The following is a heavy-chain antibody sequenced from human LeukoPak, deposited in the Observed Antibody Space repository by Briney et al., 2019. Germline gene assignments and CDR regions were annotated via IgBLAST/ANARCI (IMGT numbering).Heavy chain of an antibody. CDR3: AKGRRHIVAAYYFDY. CDR2: ISGSGGST. D-gene: IGHD2-21*01. Sequence: GGSLRLSCAASGFTFSSYARSWVRQAPGKGLEWVSAISGSGGSTYYADSVKGRFTISRDNSKNTLYLQMNSLRAEDTAVYYCAKGRRHIVAAYYFDYWGQGTLVTVSS. CDR1: GFTFSSYA. J-gene: IGHJ4*02. V-gene: IGHV3-23*01.